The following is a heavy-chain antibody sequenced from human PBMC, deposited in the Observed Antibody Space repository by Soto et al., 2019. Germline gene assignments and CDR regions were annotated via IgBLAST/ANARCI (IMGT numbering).Heavy chain of an antibody. CDR2: IWYDGSNK. J-gene: IGHJ4*02. CDR1: GFTFSSYG. Sequence: QVQLVESGGGVVQPGRSLRLSCAASGFTFSSYGMHWVRQAPGKGLEWVAVIWYDGSNKYYADSVKGRFTISRDNSKNTLYLQMNSLRAEDTAVYYCARDVGATTVDYWGQGTLVTVSS. D-gene: IGHD1-26*01. CDR3: ARDVGATTVDY. V-gene: IGHV3-33*01.